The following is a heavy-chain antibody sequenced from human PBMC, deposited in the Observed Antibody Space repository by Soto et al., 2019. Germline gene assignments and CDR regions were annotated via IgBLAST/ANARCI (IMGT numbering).Heavy chain of an antibody. Sequence: EVQLVESGGGLVKPGGSLRLSCAASGFTLSSYSMNWVRPAPGKGLEWVSSISSSSSYIYYADSVKGRFTISRDNAKNSLYLQMNSLRAEDTAVYYCARDSLRDYGDYAFDYWGQGTLVTVSS. CDR1: GFTLSSYS. D-gene: IGHD4-17*01. J-gene: IGHJ4*02. CDR3: ARDSLRDYGDYAFDY. CDR2: ISSSSSYI. V-gene: IGHV3-21*01.